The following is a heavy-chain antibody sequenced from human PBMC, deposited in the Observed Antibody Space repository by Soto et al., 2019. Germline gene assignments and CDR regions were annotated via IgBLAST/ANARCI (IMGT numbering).Heavy chain of an antibody. CDR2: IYYSGST. J-gene: IGHJ5*02. D-gene: IGHD5-12*01. V-gene: IGHV4-30-4*01. CDR1: GGSISSGDYY. CDR3: DRAGVATIYTGNNLFDP. Sequence: QVQLQESGPGLVKPSQTLSLTCTVSGGSISSGDYYWSWLRQPPGNGLEWIGYIYYSGSTYYTPSPKSRVTISVDTSTNQFSLTMRSVTAADKAMYYCDRAGVATIYTGNNLFDPWGHGTLVNVSS.